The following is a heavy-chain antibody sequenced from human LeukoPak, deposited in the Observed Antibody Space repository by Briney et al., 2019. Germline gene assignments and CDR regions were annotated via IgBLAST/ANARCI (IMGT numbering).Heavy chain of an antibody. CDR3: ARDVALYSSGRYLHDY. CDR2: IYYSGST. J-gene: IGHJ4*02. D-gene: IGHD6-19*01. CDR1: GGSISSSSYY. V-gene: IGHV4-39*07. Sequence: SETLSLTCTVSGGSISSSSYYWGWIRQPPGKGLEWIGSIYYSGSTYYNPSLKSRVTISVDTSKNQFSLKLSSVTAADTAVYYCARDVALYSSGRYLHDYWGQGTLVTVSS.